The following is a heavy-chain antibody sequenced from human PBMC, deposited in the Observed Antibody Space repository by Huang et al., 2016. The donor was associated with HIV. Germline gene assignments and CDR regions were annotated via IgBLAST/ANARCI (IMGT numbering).Heavy chain of an antibody. CDR3: AREIMISFGGPFDS. D-gene: IGHD3-16*01. CDR2: INHAGVT. Sequence: QVQLEQWGAGLLKPSETLSLTCAVYGGSFSGYFWNWIRQSPGKGLEWIGQINHAGVTDYNPSLKSRATISVDTSKNQFSLRLTSVTAADTAIYYCAREIMISFGGPFDSWGHENLVTVSS. CDR1: GGSFSGYF. V-gene: IGHV4-34*02. J-gene: IGHJ5*01.